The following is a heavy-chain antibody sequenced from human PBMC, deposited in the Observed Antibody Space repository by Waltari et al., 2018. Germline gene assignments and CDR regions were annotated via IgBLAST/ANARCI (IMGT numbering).Heavy chain of an antibody. D-gene: IGHD5-12*01. Sequence: EVQLLESGGGLVQPGGSLRLSCAASGFTFSSYAMSWVRQAPGKGLEWVSAISGSGGSTYYADSVKGRFTISRDNSKNTLYLQMNSLRAEDTAVYYCAKDLWEMATIKYPNFDYWGQGTLVTVSS. CDR3: AKDLWEMATIKYPNFDY. V-gene: IGHV3-23*01. CDR1: GFTFSSYA. CDR2: ISGSGGST. J-gene: IGHJ4*02.